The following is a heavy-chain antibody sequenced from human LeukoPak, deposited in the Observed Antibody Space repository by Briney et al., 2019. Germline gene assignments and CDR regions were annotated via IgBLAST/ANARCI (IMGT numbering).Heavy chain of an antibody. D-gene: IGHD3-16*01. CDR2: INPNSGGT. Sequence: ASVKVSCKASGYTFTSYYMHWVRQAPGQGLEWMGWINPNSGGTNYAQKFQGRVTITRDTAISTAYMELSRLRSDDTAVYYCARDSPDTPWGYWGQGTLVTVSS. CDR1: GYTFTSYY. J-gene: IGHJ4*02. CDR3: ARDSPDTPWGY. V-gene: IGHV1-2*02.